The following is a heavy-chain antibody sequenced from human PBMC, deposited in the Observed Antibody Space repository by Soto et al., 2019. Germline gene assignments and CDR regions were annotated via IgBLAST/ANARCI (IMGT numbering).Heavy chain of an antibody. D-gene: IGHD2-15*01. CDR2: IIPIFGTA. CDR3: ARHPGGRGYYYGMDV. Sequence: QVQLVQSGAEVKKPGSSVKVSCKASGGTFSSYAISWVRQAPGQGLEWMGGIIPIFGTANYAQKFQGRVTMPADESTSKAYMELSSLTSEATAVYYCARHPGGRGYYYGMDVWGQGTTVTVSS. CDR1: GGTFSSYA. J-gene: IGHJ6*02. V-gene: IGHV1-69*12.